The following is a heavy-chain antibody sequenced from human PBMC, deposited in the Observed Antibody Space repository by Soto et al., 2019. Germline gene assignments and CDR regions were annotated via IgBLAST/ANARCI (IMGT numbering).Heavy chain of an antibody. V-gene: IGHV4-30-2*01. Sequence: PSETLSLTCTVSGGSISSGAFSWSWIRQPPGRGLEWIGYIYHSGSTYYIPSLRSRVAISMDRAKNQFSLHLSSVTAEDTAVYFCARVRYSDNWHGLIDLWGLGTLVNVS. CDR1: GGSISSGAFS. CDR2: IYHSGST. J-gene: IGHJ5*02. CDR3: ARVRYSDNWHGLIDL. D-gene: IGHD4-4*01.